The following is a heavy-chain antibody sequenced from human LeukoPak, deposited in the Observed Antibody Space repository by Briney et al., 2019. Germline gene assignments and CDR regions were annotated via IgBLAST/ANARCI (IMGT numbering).Heavy chain of an antibody. CDR2: IYYSGST. J-gene: IGHJ6*03. V-gene: IGHV4-39*07. D-gene: IGHD2-15*01. CDR1: RGSICSSSYY. CDR3: ARGYCSGGSCYSYYYYNYMDV. Sequence: SETLSDTCTVSRGSICSSSYYWGCTRQPPGKGLEWLGSIYYSGSTYYNPSCKSRVTISVDTSKNQFSLKLSSVTAADTAVYYCARGYCSGGSCYSYYYYNYMDVWGKGTTVTVSS.